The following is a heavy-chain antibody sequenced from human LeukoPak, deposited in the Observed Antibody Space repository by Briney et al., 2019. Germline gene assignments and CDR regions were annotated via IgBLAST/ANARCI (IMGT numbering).Heavy chain of an antibody. CDR2: IYHSGST. CDR1: GGSISSSNW. CDR3: ARGTSSSWDLTPPSVDY. D-gene: IGHD6-13*01. Sequence: SETLSLTCAVSGGSISSSNWWSWVRQPPGKGLEWIGEIYHSGSTNYNPSLKSRVTISVDKSKNQFSLKLSSVTAADTAVYYCARGTSSSWDLTPPSVDYWGQGTLVTVSS. V-gene: IGHV4-4*02. J-gene: IGHJ4*02.